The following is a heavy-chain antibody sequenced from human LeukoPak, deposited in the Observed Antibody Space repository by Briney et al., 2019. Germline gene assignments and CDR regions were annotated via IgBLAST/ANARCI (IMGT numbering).Heavy chain of an antibody. D-gene: IGHD5-12*01. J-gene: IGHJ3*02. CDR2: ISTSGSYT. CDR3: AKEGYSGYYAFDI. CDR1: GFTFSNYA. Sequence: PGGSPRLSCAASGFTFSNYAMHWVRQAPGKGLEWVSYISTSGSYTNYADSVKGRFTISRDNAKNSLYLQMNSLRADDTAMYYCAKEGYSGYYAFDIWGQGTMVTVSS. V-gene: IGHV3-11*05.